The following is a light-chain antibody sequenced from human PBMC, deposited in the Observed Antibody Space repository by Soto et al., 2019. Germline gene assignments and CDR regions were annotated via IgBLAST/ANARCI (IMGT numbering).Light chain of an antibody. CDR2: AAS. J-gene: IGKJ1*01. V-gene: IGKV1-39*01. CDR1: QSISSY. Sequence: DIQMTQSPSSLSASVGDRVTITCRASQSISSYLNWYQQKPGKAPNLLIYAASCLQNRVPSRFSGSGSRTDFTLTISSLQPEDVATYYCQQNYSTPPWTFGQGTKVEIK. CDR3: QQNYSTPPWT.